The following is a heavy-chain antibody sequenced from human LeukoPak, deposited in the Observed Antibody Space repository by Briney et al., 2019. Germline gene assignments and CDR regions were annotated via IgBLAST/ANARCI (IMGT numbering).Heavy chain of an antibody. V-gene: IGHV3-9*01. CDR1: GFTFDGYA. J-gene: IGHJ4*02. D-gene: IGHD2-2*01. CDR2: ISWNSGSI. Sequence: GRSLRLSCAASGFTFDGYAMHWVRQAPGKGLEWVSDISWNSGSIGYADSVKGRFTISRDNAKNSLYLQMNSLRAEDTALYYCAKSDCSCTSCPTFDYWGQGTLVTVSS. CDR3: AKSDCSCTSCPTFDY.